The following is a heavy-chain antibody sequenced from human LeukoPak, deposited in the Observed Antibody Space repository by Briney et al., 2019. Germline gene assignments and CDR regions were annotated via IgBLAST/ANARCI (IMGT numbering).Heavy chain of an antibody. CDR3: AGSYGFFPRFDY. D-gene: IGHD5-18*01. CDR2: INHSGST. Sequence: SETLSLTCAVYGGSFSGYYWSWIRQPPGKGLELIGEINHSGSTNYNPSLKRRVTISVDTPKNQFPLKLSSVTAADTAVYYCAGSYGFFPRFDYWGQGTLVTVAS. V-gene: IGHV4-34*01. CDR1: GGSFSGYY. J-gene: IGHJ4*02.